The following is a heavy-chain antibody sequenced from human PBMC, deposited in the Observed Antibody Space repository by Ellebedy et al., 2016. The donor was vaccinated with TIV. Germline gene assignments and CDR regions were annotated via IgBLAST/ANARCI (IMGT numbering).Heavy chain of an antibody. CDR3: STVEWYRSDY. J-gene: IGHJ4*02. Sequence: GESLKISCAASGFTFSNFWMIWVRQAPGKGLEWVAFINPDGSKKYYVDSVKGRFTISRDSAKNSLYLQMNTLGGEDTAVYYCSTVEWYRSDYWGQGTLVTVSS. CDR1: GFTFSNFW. D-gene: IGHD3-3*01. V-gene: IGHV3-7*01. CDR2: INPDGSKK.